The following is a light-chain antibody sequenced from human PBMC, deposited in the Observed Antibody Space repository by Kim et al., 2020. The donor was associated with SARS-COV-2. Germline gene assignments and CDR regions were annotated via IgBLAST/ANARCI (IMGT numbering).Light chain of an antibody. V-gene: IGLV1-44*01. J-gene: IGLJ3*02. CDR2: SDN. CDR3: AARDDSLNGWV. CDR1: RSNIGNNI. Sequence: QSVLTQPPSASGNPGQRVTISCSGSRSNIGNNIVNWYQQLPGSAPKLLIYSDNYRPSGVPDRFSGSKSGTSASLAISGLQSDDEGDYHCAARDDSLNGWVFGGGTQLTVL.